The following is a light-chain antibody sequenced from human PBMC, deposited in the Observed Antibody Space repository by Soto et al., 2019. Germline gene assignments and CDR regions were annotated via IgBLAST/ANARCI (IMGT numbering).Light chain of an antibody. Sequence: EIVLTQSPATLSLSPGERATLSCRASQSVSTYLAWYQQKPGQAPRLLIYDASNRATDIPARFSGSGSGTNFPLTISRLEPEDFAVYYCEQRSNWPPTFGGGTKVEIK. CDR3: EQRSNWPPT. V-gene: IGKV3-11*01. J-gene: IGKJ4*01. CDR2: DAS. CDR1: QSVSTY.